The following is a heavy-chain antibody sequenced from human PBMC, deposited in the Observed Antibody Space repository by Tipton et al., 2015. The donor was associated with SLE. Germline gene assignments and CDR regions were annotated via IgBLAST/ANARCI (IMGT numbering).Heavy chain of an antibody. V-gene: IGHV4-59*01. CDR1: DGSISSYY. J-gene: IGHJ2*01. D-gene: IGHD3-10*01. Sequence: TLSLTCTVSDGSISSYYWSWIRQPPGKGLEWIGYIYYSGSTNYNPSLKSRVTISVDTSKNQFSLKLSSVTAADTAVYYCARLGITMVQGGRHWYFDLWGRGTLVTVSS. CDR3: ARLGITMVQGGRHWYFDL. CDR2: IYYSGST.